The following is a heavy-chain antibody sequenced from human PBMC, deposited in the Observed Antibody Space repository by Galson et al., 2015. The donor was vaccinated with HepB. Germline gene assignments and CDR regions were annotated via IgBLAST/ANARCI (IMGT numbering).Heavy chain of an antibody. CDR2: TYYRSKWYN. CDR1: GDSVSSNSAA. Sequence: CAISGDSVSSNSAAWNWIRQSPSRGLEWLGRTYYRSKWYNDYAVSVKSRITINPDTSKNQFSLQLNSVTPEDTAVYYCAKDWMVGYSSGWPEPCYYYYGIDVWCQGSTVTVTS. J-gene: IGHJ6*02. V-gene: IGHV6-1*01. D-gene: IGHD6-19*01. CDR3: AKDWMVGYSSGWPEPCYYYYGIDV.